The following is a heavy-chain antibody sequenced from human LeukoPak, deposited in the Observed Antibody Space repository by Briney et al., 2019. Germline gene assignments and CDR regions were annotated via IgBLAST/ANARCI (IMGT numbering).Heavy chain of an antibody. V-gene: IGHV4-61*01. J-gene: IGHJ4*02. D-gene: IGHD2-15*01. CDR2: IYYSGST. CDR3: ARGKCSGGSCYQDY. CDR1: GGSISSGSYY. Sequence: SEALSLTCTVSGGSISSGSYYWSWIRQPPGKGLEWIGYIYYSGSTNYNPSLKSRVTISVDTSKNQFSLKLSSVTAADTAVYYCARGKCSGGSCYQDYWGQGTLVTVSS.